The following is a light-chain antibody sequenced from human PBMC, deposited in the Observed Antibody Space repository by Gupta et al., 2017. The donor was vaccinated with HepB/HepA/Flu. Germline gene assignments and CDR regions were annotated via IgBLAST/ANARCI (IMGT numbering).Light chain of an antibody. CDR1: QSVPSNY. CDR3: QQDCRSPFT. Sequence: EIVLTQSPGTLSLSPGERSTLSCRASQSVPSNYFAWYQHKPGQAPRLLIYGGSSRAPGMPDTISGSRSGTDFTLTIIRLVPQDFAVYYCQQDCRSPFTFGHGTNVDIK. CDR2: GGS. V-gene: IGKV3-20*01. J-gene: IGKJ3*01.